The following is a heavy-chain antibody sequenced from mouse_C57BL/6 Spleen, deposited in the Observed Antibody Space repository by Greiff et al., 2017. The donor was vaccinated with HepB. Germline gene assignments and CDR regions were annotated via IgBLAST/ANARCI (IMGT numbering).Heavy chain of an antibody. CDR2: IYPGSGNT. CDR3: ARAGGHY. Sequence: QVQLQQSGAELVRPGASVKLSCKASGYTFTDYYINWVKQRPGQGLVWIARIYPGSGNTYYNEKFKGKATLTAEKSSSTAYMQLSSLTSEDSAVYFCARAGGHYWGQGTTLTVSS. V-gene: IGHV1-76*01. CDR1: GYTFTDYY. D-gene: IGHD4-1*01. J-gene: IGHJ2*01.